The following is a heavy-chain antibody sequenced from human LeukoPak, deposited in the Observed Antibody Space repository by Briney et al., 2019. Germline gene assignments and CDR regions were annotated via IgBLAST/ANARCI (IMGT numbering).Heavy chain of an antibody. D-gene: IGHD1-26*01. J-gene: IGHJ4*02. CDR1: GFTFSTYW. Sequence: GGSLRLSCAASGFTFSTYWMSWVRQAPGKGLEWVSSGSGSSTYYADSVKGRFTISRDNSKNTLYLQMNSLRAEDTAVYYCAKGGLLPAHVGPIDCWGQGTLVTVSS. CDR2: GSGSST. CDR3: AKGGLLPAHVGPIDC. V-gene: IGHV3-23*01.